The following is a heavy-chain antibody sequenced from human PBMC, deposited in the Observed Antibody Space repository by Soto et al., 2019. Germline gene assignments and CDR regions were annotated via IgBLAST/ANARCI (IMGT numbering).Heavy chain of an antibody. CDR2: MNPSTGNS. J-gene: IGHJ4*02. D-gene: IGHD1-1*01. CDR3: ARRAETNGWNGFGADKYYFDF. CDR1: GYTFTSYD. V-gene: IGHV1-8*01. Sequence: ASVKVSCKASGYTFTSYDIYWVRQATGQGLEWMGWMNPSTGNSGYAQKFQGRVTMTSDTSISPAHMELSSLRSEDTAVYYCARRAETNGWNGFGADKYYFDFWGQGTLVTVSS.